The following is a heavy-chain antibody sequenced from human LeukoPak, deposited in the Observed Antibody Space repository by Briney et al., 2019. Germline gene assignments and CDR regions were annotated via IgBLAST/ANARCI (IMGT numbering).Heavy chain of an antibody. CDR1: GFTFGSHA. CDR2: IFGGGGSP. Sequence: PGGSLRLSFEASGFTFGSHASYWVRRAPGKGLEWAAGIFGGGGSPHYADSVKGRFTISRDNPRNTVYLQINSLRDEDTAVYYCGKTTVGYSSGQKPAWPVDYWGQGTLVTVSS. V-gene: IGHV3-23*01. CDR3: GKTTVGYSSGQKPAWPVDY. D-gene: IGHD5-18*01. J-gene: IGHJ4*02.